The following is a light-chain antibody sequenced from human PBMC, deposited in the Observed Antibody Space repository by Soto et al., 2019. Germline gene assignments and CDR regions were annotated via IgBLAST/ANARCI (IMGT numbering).Light chain of an antibody. V-gene: IGLV1-44*01. CDR3: AVWDDSLNGWL. CDR2: ANN. J-gene: IGLJ3*02. Sequence: QSVLTQTPSASGTPGQRVTISCSGGYSNMGTNTVNWYQQLPGTAPTLLMYANNQRPSGVPGRFSASKSGTSASLAISGLQSEDEADYYCAVWDDSLNGWLFGGGTKVTVL. CDR1: YSNMGTNT.